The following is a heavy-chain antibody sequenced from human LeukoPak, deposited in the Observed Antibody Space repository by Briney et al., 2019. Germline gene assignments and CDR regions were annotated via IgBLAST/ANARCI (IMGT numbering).Heavy chain of an antibody. CDR2: INPNSGGT. V-gene: IGHV1-2*02. J-gene: IGHJ6*02. D-gene: IGHD3-10*01. Sequence: GASVKVSCKASGYTFTGYYMHWVRQAPGQGLEWMGWINPNSGGTNYAQKFQGRVTMTRDTSISTAYMELSSLRSEDTAVYYCARDQPLLWFGELSKAPLDYYYGMDVWGQGTTVTVSS. CDR1: GYTFTGYY. CDR3: ARDQPLLWFGELSKAPLDYYYGMDV.